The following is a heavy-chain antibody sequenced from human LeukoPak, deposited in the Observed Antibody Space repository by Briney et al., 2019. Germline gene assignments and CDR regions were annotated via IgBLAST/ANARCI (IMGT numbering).Heavy chain of an antibody. CDR1: GGSFSGYY. V-gene: IGHV4-34*01. Sequence: SETLSLTCAVYGGSFSGYYWSWIRQPPGKGLEWIGEINHSGSTNYNPSLESRVTISVDTSKNQFSLKLSSVTAADTAVYYCARAPFNPWGQGTLVTVSS. CDR3: ARAPFNP. J-gene: IGHJ5*02. CDR2: INHSGST.